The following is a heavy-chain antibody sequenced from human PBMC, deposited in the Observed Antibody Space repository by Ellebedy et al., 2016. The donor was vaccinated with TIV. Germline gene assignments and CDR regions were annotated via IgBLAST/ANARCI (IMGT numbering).Heavy chain of an antibody. CDR1: GFTFSSYW. Sequence: GESLKISCAASGFTFSSYWMHWVRQAPGKGLVWVSRINSDGSSTSYADSVKGRFTISRDNVKNSLYLQMNSLRAEDTAVYYCARGADTTMVWGALDIWGQGTVVTVSS. CDR2: INSDGSST. D-gene: IGHD5-18*01. CDR3: ARGADTTMVWGALDI. J-gene: IGHJ3*02. V-gene: IGHV3-74*01.